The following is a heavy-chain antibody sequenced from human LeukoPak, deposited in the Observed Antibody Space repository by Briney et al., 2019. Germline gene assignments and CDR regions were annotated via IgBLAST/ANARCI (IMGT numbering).Heavy chain of an antibody. CDR2: IDHTGKS. CDR3: ARASHQGGTYFNAFDI. V-gene: IGHV4-34*01. J-gene: IGHJ3*02. D-gene: IGHD1-26*01. CDR1: VGTFSGHY. Sequence: PSETLSLTCAVYVGTFSGHYWSWIRQAPGKGLEWIGEIDHTGKSNYKSALKSRVTMAVDTSKNQFSLSLESVTAADTAIYYCARASHQGGTYFNAFDIWGRGTPVTVSS.